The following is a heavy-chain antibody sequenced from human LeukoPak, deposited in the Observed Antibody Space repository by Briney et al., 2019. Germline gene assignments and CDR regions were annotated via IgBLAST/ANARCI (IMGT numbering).Heavy chain of an antibody. D-gene: IGHD6-19*01. J-gene: IGHJ3*02. CDR1: GYTFTGYY. V-gene: IGHV1-2*02. Sequence: GASVKVSCKASGYTFTGYYMHWVRQAPGQGLEWMGWINPNSGGASYAQKFQGRVTMTRDTSISTAYMELSRLRSDDTAVYYCARGERAGDAFDIWGQGTMVTVSS. CDR3: ARGERAGDAFDI. CDR2: INPNSGGA.